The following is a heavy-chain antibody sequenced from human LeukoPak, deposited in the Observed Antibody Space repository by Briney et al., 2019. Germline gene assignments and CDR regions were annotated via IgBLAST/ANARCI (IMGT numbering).Heavy chain of an antibody. J-gene: IGHJ4*02. Sequence: PGGSLRLSCAASGFTFSNYWMHWVRQTPGKGLVWVSRINSDGSSTSYADSVKGRFSISRDKAKNTLYLQMNSLRAEDTAVYYGARGADRSGYSFYFDYWGQGTLVTVSS. CDR2: INSDGSST. V-gene: IGHV3-74*01. CDR3: ARGADRSGYSFYFDY. D-gene: IGHD3-22*01. CDR1: GFTFSNYW.